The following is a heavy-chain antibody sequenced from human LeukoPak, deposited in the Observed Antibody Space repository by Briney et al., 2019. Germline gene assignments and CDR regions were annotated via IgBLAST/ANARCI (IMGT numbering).Heavy chain of an antibody. CDR2: IYPGDSDF. J-gene: IGHJ5*01. CDR3: ARHTYDILTGYYSISGTWFDP. Sequence: GESLKISCQASGYAFNDYWIVWVRQMPGRALEWMGRIYPGDSDFRLSPSFEGRVTMSVDTSITTAFLQWRSLKASDPAMYYCARHTYDILTGYYSISGTWFDPWGQGTLVTVSS. V-gene: IGHV5-51*01. D-gene: IGHD3-9*01. CDR1: GYAFNDYW.